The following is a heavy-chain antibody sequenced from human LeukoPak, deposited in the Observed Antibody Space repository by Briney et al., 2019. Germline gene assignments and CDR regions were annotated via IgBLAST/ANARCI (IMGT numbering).Heavy chain of an antibody. CDR3: ARDGPTTYYYERSGYYLDY. J-gene: IGHJ4*02. D-gene: IGHD3-22*01. Sequence: PGGSLRLSRAASGFTSSSYAMHWVRQAPGKGLEWVAVISYDGSNKYYADSVKGRFTISRDNSKNTLYLQMNSLRAEDTAVYYCARDGPTTYYYERSGYYLDYWGQGTLVTVSS. CDR2: ISYDGSNK. CDR1: GFTSSSYA. V-gene: IGHV3-30*04.